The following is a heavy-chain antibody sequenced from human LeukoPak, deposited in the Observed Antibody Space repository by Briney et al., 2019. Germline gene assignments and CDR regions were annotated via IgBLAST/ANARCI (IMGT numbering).Heavy chain of an antibody. CDR1: GFTFSSYA. J-gene: IGHJ6*02. CDR2: ISGSGGST. Sequence: GGSLRLSCAASGFTFSSYAMSWVRQAPGKGLEWVSAISGSGGSTYYADSVKGRFTISRDNSKNTLYLQMNSLRAEDTAVYYCARDEYHDFWIGYANFYYYGMDVWGQGTTVTVSS. CDR3: ARDEYHDFWIGYANFYYYGMDV. V-gene: IGHV3-23*01. D-gene: IGHD3-3*01.